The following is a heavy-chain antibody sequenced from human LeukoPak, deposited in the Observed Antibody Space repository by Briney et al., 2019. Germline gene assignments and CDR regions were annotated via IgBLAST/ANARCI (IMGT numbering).Heavy chain of an antibody. V-gene: IGHV3-30*02. J-gene: IGHJ4*02. CDR3: ATYGEGIYGSGSYSPVSPFY. CDR2: IRYDGSNK. D-gene: IGHD3-10*01. CDR1: GFTFSSYG. Sequence: PGGSLRLSCAASGFTFSSYGMHWVRQAPGKGLEWVAFIRYDGSNKYYADSVKGRFTISRDNSKNTLYLQMNSLRAEDTAVYYCATYGEGIYGSGSYSPVSPFYWGQGTLVTVSS.